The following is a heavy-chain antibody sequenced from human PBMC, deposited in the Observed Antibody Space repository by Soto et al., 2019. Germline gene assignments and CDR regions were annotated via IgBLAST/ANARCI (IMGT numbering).Heavy chain of an antibody. D-gene: IGHD2-2*03. CDR3: ARDILDIVVVPAATDAFDI. V-gene: IGHV1-18*01. J-gene: IGHJ3*02. CDR2: ISAYNGNT. Sequence: ASVKVSCKASGYTFTIDGISCVRQAPGQGLEWMGWISAYNGNTNYAQKLQGRVTMTTDTSTSTAYMELRSLRSDDTAVYYCARDILDIVVVPAATDAFDIWGQGTMVTVSS. CDR1: GYTFTIDG.